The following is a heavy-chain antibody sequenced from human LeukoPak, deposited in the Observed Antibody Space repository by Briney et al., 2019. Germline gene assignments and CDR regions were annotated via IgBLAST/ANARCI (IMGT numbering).Heavy chain of an antibody. D-gene: IGHD1-26*01. J-gene: IGHJ4*02. V-gene: IGHV3-74*01. CDR2: INEDGSIT. CDR1: GFTFRTYW. CDR3: GRDLGGRSGY. Sequence: GGSLRLSCAVSGFTFRTYWVHWVRQVPGEGRVWVSRINEDGSITNYADSVKGRFSISRDNAKNTLYLQMNSLRAEDTAVYYCGRDLGGRSGYWGQGTLVTVSS.